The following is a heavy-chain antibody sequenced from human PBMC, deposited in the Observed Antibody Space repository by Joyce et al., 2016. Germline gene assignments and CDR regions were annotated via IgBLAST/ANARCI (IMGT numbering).Heavy chain of an antibody. Sequence: SGFSFGDYVMSWFRQDPGKGLEWVSFIRSKAFHGTTEYAASVKGRFVISRDDSKGIAYLQMNSLRTEDTAVYYCTRDYDFWSGSSDYHYYNMDVWGKGTTVIVSS. J-gene: IGHJ6*03. V-gene: IGHV3-49*03. CDR2: IRSKAFHGTT. CDR1: GFSFGDYV. D-gene: IGHD3-3*01. CDR3: TRDYDFWSGSSDYHYYNMDV.